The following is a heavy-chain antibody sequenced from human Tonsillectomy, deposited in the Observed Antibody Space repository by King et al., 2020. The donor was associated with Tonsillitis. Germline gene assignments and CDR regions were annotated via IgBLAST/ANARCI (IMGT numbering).Heavy chain of an antibody. D-gene: IGHD3-10*01. CDR2: IYISGGT. Sequence: VQLQESGPGLVKPSQTLSLTCTVSGGSISTGSYYWSWIRQPAGKGLEWIGRIYISGGTNYNPSLKSRVTISVDTSKNQFSLKLSSVTAADTAVYYCVRSAGWFGEHVIDDWGQGTLVTVSS. J-gene: IGHJ4*02. CDR3: VRSAGWFGEHVIDD. CDR1: GGSISTGSYY. V-gene: IGHV4-61*02.